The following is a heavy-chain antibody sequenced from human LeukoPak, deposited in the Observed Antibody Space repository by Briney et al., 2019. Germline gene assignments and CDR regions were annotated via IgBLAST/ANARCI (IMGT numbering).Heavy chain of an antibody. CDR1: GYTFSSYG. J-gene: IGHJ3*02. D-gene: IGHD3-16*02. CDR3: ATEAVMITFGVVFVGDVSDI. Sequence: APVRVSCKASGYTFSSYGIGWVRQAPGQGLEWMGWISAYNGNTNYAQKLPGRVTMTTDTSTSAAYMELRSLRSDDTAVYYCATEAVMITFGVVFVGDVSDIWGQGTMVTVSS. V-gene: IGHV1-18*01. CDR2: ISAYNGNT.